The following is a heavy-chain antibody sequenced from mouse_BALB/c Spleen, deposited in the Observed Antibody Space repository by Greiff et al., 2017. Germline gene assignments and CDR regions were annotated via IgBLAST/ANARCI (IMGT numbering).Heavy chain of an antibody. J-gene: IGHJ3*01. Sequence: EVMLVESGPSLVKPSQTLSLTCSVTGDSITSGYWNWIRKFPGNKLEYMGYISYSGSTYYNPSLRSRISITRDTSKNQYYLQLNSVTTEDTATYYCARSTTVEVWFAYWGQGTLVTVSA. D-gene: IGHD1-1*01. CDR1: GDSITSGY. CDR3: ARSTTVEVWFAY. V-gene: IGHV3-8*02. CDR2: ISYSGST.